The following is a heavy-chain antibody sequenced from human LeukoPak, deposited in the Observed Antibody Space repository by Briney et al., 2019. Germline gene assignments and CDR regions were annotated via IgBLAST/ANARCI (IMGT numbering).Heavy chain of an antibody. Sequence: SETLSLTCTVSGGSISSSSYYWGWIRQPPGKGLEWIGSIYYSGSTYYNPSLKSRVTISVDTSKNQFSLKLSSVTAADTAVYYCARVTYYYDSSGYSNVKFAFDIWGQGTMVTVSS. CDR2: IYYSGST. V-gene: IGHV4-39*01. D-gene: IGHD3-22*01. J-gene: IGHJ3*02. CDR1: GGSISSSSYY. CDR3: ARVTYYYDSSGYSNVKFAFDI.